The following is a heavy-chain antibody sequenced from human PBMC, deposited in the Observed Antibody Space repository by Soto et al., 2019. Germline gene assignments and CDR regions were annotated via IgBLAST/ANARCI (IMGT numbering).Heavy chain of an antibody. J-gene: IGHJ6*02. CDR2: IWYDGSNK. V-gene: IGHV3-33*01. D-gene: IGHD3-10*01. CDR1: GFTFSSYG. Sequence: QVQLVESGGGVVQPGRSLRLSCAASGFTFSSYGMHWVRQAPGKGLEWVAVIWYDGSNKYYADSVKGRFTISRDNSKNTLYLQMNSLRAEDTAVYYCARDLKVRGFSFSNYGMDVWDQGTTVTVSS. CDR3: ARDLKVRGFSFSNYGMDV.